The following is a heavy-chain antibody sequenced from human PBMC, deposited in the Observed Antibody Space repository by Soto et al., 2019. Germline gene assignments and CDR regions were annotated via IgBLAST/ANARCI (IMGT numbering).Heavy chain of an antibody. CDR1: GGTFSSYA. V-gene: IGHV1-69*13. CDR2: IIPIFGTA. D-gene: IGHD6-13*01. CDR3: ARVSRSSSWYNYYYYGMDV. J-gene: IGHJ6*02. Sequence: ASVKVSCKASGGTFSSYAISWVRQAPGQGLEWMGGIIPIFGTANYAQKFQGRVTITADESTSTAYMELSSLRSEDTAVYYCARVSRSSSWYNYYYYGMDVWGQGTTVTVSS.